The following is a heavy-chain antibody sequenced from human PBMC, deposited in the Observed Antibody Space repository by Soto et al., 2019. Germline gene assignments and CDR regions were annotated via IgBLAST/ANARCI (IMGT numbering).Heavy chain of an antibody. CDR3: AGGWEDCSGGSCYLHYYYGMDV. V-gene: IGHV3-30-3*01. D-gene: IGHD2-15*01. CDR2: ISYDGSNK. J-gene: IGHJ6*02. CDR1: GFTFSSYA. Sequence: GGSLRLSCAASGFTFSSYAMHWVRQAPGKGLEWVAVISYDGSNKYYADSVKGRFTISRDNSKNTLYLQMNSLRAEDTAVYYCAGGWEDCSGGSCYLHYYYGMDVWGQGTTVTVSS.